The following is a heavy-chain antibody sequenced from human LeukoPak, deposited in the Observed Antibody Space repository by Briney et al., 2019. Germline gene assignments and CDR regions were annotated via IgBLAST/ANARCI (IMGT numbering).Heavy chain of an antibody. Sequence: PSETLSLTCAVYGGSFSGYYWSWIRQPPGKGLEWTGEINHSGSTNYNPSLKSRVTISVDTSKNQFSLKLSSVTAADTAVYYCARGETSRCSSTSCYRGLDYRGQGTLVTVSS. CDR3: ARGETSRCSSTSCYRGLDY. D-gene: IGHD2-2*02. J-gene: IGHJ4*02. V-gene: IGHV4-34*01. CDR2: INHSGST. CDR1: GGSFSGYY.